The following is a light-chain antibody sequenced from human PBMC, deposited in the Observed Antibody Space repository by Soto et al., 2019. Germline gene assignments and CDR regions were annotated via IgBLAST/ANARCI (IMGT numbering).Light chain of an antibody. J-gene: IGKJ3*01. CDR3: QQYYSWPL. CDR2: DTS. Sequence: EIVMTQSPATLSVSPGEGATLSCRASQSVGNKLAWYQQKPGQPPSLLIYDTSTRAAAVPARFSGSGSGTAFTLTITGLQSEDFAVYYCQQYYSWPLFGPGTKVDIK. V-gene: IGKV3-15*01. CDR1: QSVGNK.